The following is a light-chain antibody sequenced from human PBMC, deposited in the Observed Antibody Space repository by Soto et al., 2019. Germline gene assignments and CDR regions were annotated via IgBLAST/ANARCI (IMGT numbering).Light chain of an antibody. J-gene: IGKJ3*01. CDR3: QQYGSPPFT. CDR2: AAS. Sequence: EIVLTQSPGTLSLSPGERATLSCRASQSVRSNYLAWYQQKPGQAPRLVIPAASSRATGIPVRFSGSGSGTDFTLTISRLEPEDFAVYYCQQYGSPPFTFGPGTKVDIK. V-gene: IGKV3-20*01. CDR1: QSVRSNY.